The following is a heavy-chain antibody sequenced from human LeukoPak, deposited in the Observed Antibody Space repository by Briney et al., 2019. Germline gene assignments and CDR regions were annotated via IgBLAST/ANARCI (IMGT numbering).Heavy chain of an antibody. CDR2: INHSGST. Sequence: SETLSLTCAVYGGSFSGYYWSWIRQPPGKGLEWIGEINHSGSTNYNPSLKSRVTISVDTSKNQFSLKLSSVTAADTAVYYCARSTPWYYYDSSGYYPFDYWGQGTLVTVSS. J-gene: IGHJ4*02. D-gene: IGHD3-22*01. CDR1: GGSFSGYY. CDR3: ARSTPWYYYDSSGYYPFDY. V-gene: IGHV4-34*01.